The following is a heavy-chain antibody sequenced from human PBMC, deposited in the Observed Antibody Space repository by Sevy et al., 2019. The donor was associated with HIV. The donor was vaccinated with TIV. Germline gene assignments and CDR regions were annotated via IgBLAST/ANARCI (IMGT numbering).Heavy chain of an antibody. Sequence: GGSLRLSCGASGFTFSTYWMSWVRQAPGKGLEWVANINQDGSQKYSVDSVKGRFTISKDNAKNSLYLQMSSLRAEDTAVYYCAREFDGGPDYWGQGTLVTVSS. CDR1: GFTFSTYW. CDR3: AREFDGGPDY. CDR2: INQDGSQK. J-gene: IGHJ4*02. D-gene: IGHD3-9*01. V-gene: IGHV3-7*01.